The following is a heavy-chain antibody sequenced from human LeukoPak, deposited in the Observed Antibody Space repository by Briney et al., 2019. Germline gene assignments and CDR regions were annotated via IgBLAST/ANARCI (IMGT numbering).Heavy chain of an antibody. CDR3: ARRTTGTTPNFDY. D-gene: IGHD1-7*01. V-gene: IGHV4-34*01. CDR2: INHSGST. Sequence: NPSETLSLTCAVYGGSFSGYYWSWIRQPPGKGLEWIGEINHSGSTNYNPSLKSRVTISVDTSKNQFSLKLSSVTAADTAVYYCARRTTGTTPNFDYWGQGTLVTVSS. CDR1: GGSFSGYY. J-gene: IGHJ4*02.